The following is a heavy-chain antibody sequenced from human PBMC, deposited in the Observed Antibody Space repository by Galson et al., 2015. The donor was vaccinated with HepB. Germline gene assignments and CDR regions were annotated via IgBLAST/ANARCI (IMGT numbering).Heavy chain of an antibody. D-gene: IGHD1/OR15-1a*01. CDR1: GLTFSDHY. Sequence: SLRLSCAASGLTFSDHYMDWVRQAPGKGLEWVGRIRNKAKSYATEYAASVNGRFSISRDDSKKSLYLQMNSLKTEDTAVYYCARVIDGNNRGAFDIWNQGTMVTVSS. V-gene: IGHV3-72*01. J-gene: IGHJ3*02. CDR2: IRNKAKSYAT. CDR3: ARVIDGNNRGAFDI.